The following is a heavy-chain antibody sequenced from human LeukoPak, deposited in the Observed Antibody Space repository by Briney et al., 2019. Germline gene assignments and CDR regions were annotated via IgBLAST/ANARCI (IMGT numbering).Heavy chain of an antibody. V-gene: IGHV3-30-3*01. CDR3: ARVHDYGGNTLDY. CDR2: ISYDGSNK. D-gene: IGHD4-23*01. J-gene: IGHJ4*02. Sequence: GGSLRLSCAASGFTFSSYAMHWVRQAPGKGLEWVAVISYDGSNKYYADSVKGRFTISRDNSKNTLCLQMNSLRAEDTAVYYCARVHDYGGNTLDYWGQGTLVTVSS. CDR1: GFTFSSYA.